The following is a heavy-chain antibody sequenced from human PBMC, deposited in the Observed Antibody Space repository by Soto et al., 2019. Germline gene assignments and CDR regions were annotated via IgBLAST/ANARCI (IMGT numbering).Heavy chain of an antibody. CDR2: ISYDGSNK. J-gene: IGHJ6*02. CDR1: GFTFSSYG. D-gene: IGHD2-21*01. Sequence: QVQLVESGGGVVQPGRSLRLSCAASGFTFSSYGMHWVRQAPGKGLEWVAVISYDGSNKYYADSVKGRFTISRDNSKNXRXXQMNSLRAEDPAVHYCAKVRRDGPYSAPYLHGMVLCGQGTNVTASS. V-gene: IGHV3-30*18. CDR3: AKVRRDGPYSAPYLHGMVL.